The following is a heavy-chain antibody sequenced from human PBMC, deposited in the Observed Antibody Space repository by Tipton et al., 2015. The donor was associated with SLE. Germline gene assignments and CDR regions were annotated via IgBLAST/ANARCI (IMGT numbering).Heavy chain of an antibody. V-gene: IGHV4-4*09. J-gene: IGHJ4*02. D-gene: IGHD5-18*01. CDR3: ARDLQLWSPHFDY. CDR2: IYTSGST. CDR1: GGSFSGYY. Sequence: TLSLTCAVYGGSFSGYYWSWIRQPPGKGLEWIGYIYTSGSTNYNPSLKSRVTISVDTSKNQFSLKLSSVTAADTAVYYCARDLQLWSPHFDYWGQGTLVTVSS.